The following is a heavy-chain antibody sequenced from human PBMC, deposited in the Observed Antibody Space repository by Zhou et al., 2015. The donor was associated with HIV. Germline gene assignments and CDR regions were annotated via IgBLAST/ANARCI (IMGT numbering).Heavy chain of an antibody. J-gene: IGHJ4*02. V-gene: IGHV1-69*06. D-gene: IGHD3-22*01. CDR3: ARSFYDRDGYYPDF. CDR2: IIPMFGTT. CDR1: GDTFNNFG. Sequence: LVQSGTEVRKPGSSVKVSCKASGDTFNNFGISWVRQAPGQGLEWMGGIIPMFGTTNYTGNFQGRLTIAADKSTTTVYMQLLRLTFEDTAIIYCARSFYDRDGYYPDFWGQGTLVTVSS.